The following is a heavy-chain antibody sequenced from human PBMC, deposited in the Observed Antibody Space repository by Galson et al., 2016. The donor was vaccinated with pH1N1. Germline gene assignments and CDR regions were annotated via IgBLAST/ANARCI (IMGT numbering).Heavy chain of an antibody. CDR1: GFTFSSYG. Sequence: SLRLSCAVSGFTFSSYGMCWLRQAPGKGLEWLAAISGGGSSTYHADSVNGRFTISRDNSKNTLYLQMSSLTAEDTAVYFCAKYDGSGYYYSRRLSWGQGTLVTVSS. J-gene: IGHJ5*02. CDR2: ISGGGSST. CDR3: AKYDGSGYYYSRRLS. V-gene: IGHV3-23*01. D-gene: IGHD3-22*01.